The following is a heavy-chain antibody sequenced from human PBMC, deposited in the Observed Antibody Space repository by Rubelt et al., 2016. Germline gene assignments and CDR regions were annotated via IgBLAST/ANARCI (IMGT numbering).Heavy chain of an antibody. Sequence: QVQLVQSGAEVKKPGASVKVSCKASGYTFTDSSMHWVRQAPGQGLEWMGRINPNGGGPDYAQRFQGRVTMTRDTSISTAYMELSRLRSDDTAVYYCARDYDFWSGPIMDVWGQGTTVTVSS. D-gene: IGHD3-3*01. J-gene: IGHJ6*02. CDR2: INPNGGGP. CDR1: GYTFTDSS. CDR3: ARDYDFWSGPIMDV. V-gene: IGHV1-2*06.